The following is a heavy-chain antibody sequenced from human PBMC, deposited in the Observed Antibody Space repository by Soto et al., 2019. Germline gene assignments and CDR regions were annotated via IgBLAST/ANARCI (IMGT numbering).Heavy chain of an antibody. D-gene: IGHD5-18*01. J-gene: IGHJ3*02. CDR2: MNPKSGGA. Sequence: GASVKVSCKTSGYTFTDYYTHWVLQAPGQGLEWMGWMNPKSGGAYFAQKFQGRVTLTRDTSIGTAYIEVNSLTSGDTAVYFCTRENIENSDGLYDAFDIWGQGTTVTVSS. CDR1: GYTFTDYY. CDR3: TRENIENSDGLYDAFDI. V-gene: IGHV1-2*02.